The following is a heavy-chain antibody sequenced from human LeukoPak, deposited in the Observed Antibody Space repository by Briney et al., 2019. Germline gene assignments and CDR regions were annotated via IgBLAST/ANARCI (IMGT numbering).Heavy chain of an antibody. V-gene: IGHV4-4*02. D-gene: IGHD2-2*01. Sequence: SETLSLTCTVSSGSIFNNNWWSWVRQPPGKGLEWIGQIFHSGSTSYSPSLESRVTISMDKSKNQISLRLTSVTAADTAVYYCARSPTKRVPEDYWGQGTLVTVSS. J-gene: IGHJ4*02. CDR3: ARSPTKRVPEDY. CDR1: SGSIFNNNW. CDR2: IFHSGST.